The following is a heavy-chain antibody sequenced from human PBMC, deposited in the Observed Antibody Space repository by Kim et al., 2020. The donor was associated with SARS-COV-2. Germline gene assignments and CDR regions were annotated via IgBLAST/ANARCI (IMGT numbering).Heavy chain of an antibody. J-gene: IGHJ5*02. Sequence: GGSLRLSCAASGFTFSTYWMSWVRQAPGKGLEWVANIKQDGSEKYYVDSVKGRFTISRDNAKNSLYLQMNSLRAEDTAVYYCATDNTNWNYPMWFDPWGQGTLVTVSS. CDR1: GFTFSTYW. V-gene: IGHV3-7*01. D-gene: IGHD1-7*01. CDR2: IKQDGSEK. CDR3: ATDNTNWNYPMWFDP.